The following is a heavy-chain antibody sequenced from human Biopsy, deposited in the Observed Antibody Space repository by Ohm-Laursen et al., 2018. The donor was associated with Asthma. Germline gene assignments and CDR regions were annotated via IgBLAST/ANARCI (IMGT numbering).Heavy chain of an antibody. CDR3: ARKAGSCISRTCYSLDF. D-gene: IGHD2-2*01. Sequence: SVKVSCKALGGTFNTYVIGWVRQAPGPGLEWMGGINSVFGTTTYPQKFQDRVTITADDSTSTVYMELSSLRSEDTAVYYCARKAGSCISRTCYSLDFWGQGTLVTVSS. J-gene: IGHJ4*02. CDR2: INSVFGTT. CDR1: GGTFNTYV. V-gene: IGHV1-69*13.